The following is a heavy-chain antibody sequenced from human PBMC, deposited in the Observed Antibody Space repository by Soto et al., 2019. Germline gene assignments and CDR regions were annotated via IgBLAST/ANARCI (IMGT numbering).Heavy chain of an antibody. CDR2: IKEDGSAA. J-gene: IGHJ4*02. CDR1: EFSISPYW. Sequence: PGGSLRLSCVASEFSISPYWMSWVRQAPGKGLEWVANIKEDGSAARYVDSARDRFLISRDNTKNSLYLQMTNLRAEDTAIYYCAKTSAYTYGSVDYWGLGTLVTVSS. CDR3: AKTSAYTYGSVDY. V-gene: IGHV3-7*03. D-gene: IGHD3-10*01.